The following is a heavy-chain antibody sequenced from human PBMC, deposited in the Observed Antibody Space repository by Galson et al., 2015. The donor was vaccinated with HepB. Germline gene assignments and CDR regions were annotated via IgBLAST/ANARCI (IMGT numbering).Heavy chain of an antibody. J-gene: IGHJ6*02. CDR3: ARDPNLVGYCTNGVCDLLRYYYYYYGMDV. D-gene: IGHD2-8*01. V-gene: IGHV3-23*01. Sequence: SLRLSCAAYGFTFSNYAMGWVRQAPGKGLEWASGIGGSGAITHYADSVKGRFTISRDNSKNTLYLQMNSLRAEDTAVYYCARDPNLVGYCTNGVCDLLRYYYYYYGMDVWGQGTTVTVSS. CDR2: IGGSGAIT. CDR1: GFTFSNYA.